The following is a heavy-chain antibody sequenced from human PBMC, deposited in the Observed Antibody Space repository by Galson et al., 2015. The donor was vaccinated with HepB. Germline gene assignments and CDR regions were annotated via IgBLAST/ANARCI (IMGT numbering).Heavy chain of an antibody. V-gene: IGHV1-46*02. J-gene: IGHJ3*02. Sequence: SVKVSCKASGYTFNSYYMHWVRQAPGQGLEWMGIINPSGADTTYAQKFQGRVTMTSDTSASTAYMELSSLRSEDTAVYYCARDMVRGPMGAFDIWGQGTMVTVSS. CDR1: GYTFNSYY. CDR3: ARDMVRGPMGAFDI. CDR2: INPSGADT. D-gene: IGHD3-10*01.